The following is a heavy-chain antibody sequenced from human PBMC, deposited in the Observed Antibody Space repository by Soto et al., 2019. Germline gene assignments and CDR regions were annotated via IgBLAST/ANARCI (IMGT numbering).Heavy chain of an antibody. CDR1: GYTFTSYY. Sequence: GASVKVSCKASGYTFTSYYMHWVRQAPGQGLEWMGIINPSGGSTSYAQKFQGRVTITRDTSTSTVYMELSSLRSEDTAVYYCAVAGIWFGTYYYGMDVWGQGTTVTVSS. D-gene: IGHD3-10*01. CDR3: AVAGIWFGTYYYGMDV. V-gene: IGHV1-46*01. J-gene: IGHJ6*02. CDR2: INPSGGST.